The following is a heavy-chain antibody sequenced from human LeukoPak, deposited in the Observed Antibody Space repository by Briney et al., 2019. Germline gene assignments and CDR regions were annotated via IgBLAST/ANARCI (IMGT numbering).Heavy chain of an antibody. V-gene: IGHV5-51*01. CDR1: GYSFTSYW. J-gene: IGHJ4*02. D-gene: IGHD3-3*01. Sequence: GESLKISCKGSGYSFTSYWIGWVRQMPGKGLEWMGIIYPGDSDTRYSPSFQDQFTISADKSISTAYLQWSSLKASDTAMYYCARQYYDFWSGYYEPFDYWGQGTLVSVSS. CDR2: IYPGDSDT. CDR3: ARQYYDFWSGYYEPFDY.